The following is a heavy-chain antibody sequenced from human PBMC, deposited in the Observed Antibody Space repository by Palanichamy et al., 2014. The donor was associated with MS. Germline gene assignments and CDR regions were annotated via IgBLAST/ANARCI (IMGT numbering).Heavy chain of an antibody. D-gene: IGHD4-17*01. CDR2: IYYSGST. J-gene: IGHJ2*01. CDR1: GGSISSYY. V-gene: IGHV4-59*01. CDR3: ARTNYGYFHWYFDL. Sequence: QVQLQESGPGLVKPSETLSLTCTVSGGSISSYYWSWIRQPPGKGLEWIGYIYYSGSTNYNPSLKSRVTISVDTSKNQFSLKLSSVTAADTAVYYCARTNYGYFHWYFDLWGRGTLVTVSS.